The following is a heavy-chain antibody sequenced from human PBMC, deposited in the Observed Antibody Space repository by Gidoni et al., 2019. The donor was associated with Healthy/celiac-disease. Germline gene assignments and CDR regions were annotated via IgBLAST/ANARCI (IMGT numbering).Heavy chain of an antibody. CDR1: GGSISSGDYY. CDR3: ARAVVVVPAAIPYYYGMDV. CDR2: IYYSGST. Sequence: QVQLQESGPGLVKPSQTLSLTCTVSGGSISSGDYYWRWIRQPPGKGLEWIGYIYYSGSTYYNPSLKSRVTISVDTSKNQFSLKLSSVTAADTAVYYCARAVVVVPAAIPYYYGMDVWGQGTTVTVSS. V-gene: IGHV4-30-4*01. D-gene: IGHD2-2*01. J-gene: IGHJ6*02.